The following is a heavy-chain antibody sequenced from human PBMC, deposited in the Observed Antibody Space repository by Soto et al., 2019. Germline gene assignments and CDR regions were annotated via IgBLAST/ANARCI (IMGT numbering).Heavy chain of an antibody. CDR1: GFTVSSNY. CDR2: IYSGGST. CDR3: ATYTVTTILDAFDI. J-gene: IGHJ3*02. V-gene: IGHV3-53*02. Sequence: EVQLVETGGGLIQPGGSLRLSCAASGFTVSSNYMSWVRQAPGKGLEWVSVIYSGGSTYYADSVKGRFTISRDNSKNTLYLQMNSLRAEDTAVYYCATYTVTTILDAFDIWGQGTMVTVSS. D-gene: IGHD4-17*01.